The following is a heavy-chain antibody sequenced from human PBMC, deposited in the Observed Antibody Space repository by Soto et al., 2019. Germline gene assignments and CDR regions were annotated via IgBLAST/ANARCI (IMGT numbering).Heavy chain of an antibody. J-gene: IGHJ3*01. D-gene: IGHD3-22*01. V-gene: IGHV1-69*04. CDR1: GGFYSIKT. CDR3: ARERRRDDSNTFDALDV. Sequence: QVQLVQSGAEVKKPGSSVKVSCKASGGFYSIKTISWVRQAPGQGLEWMGRIIPLVHIINNAQKFQGRIAISADKSTSTAYMELSTLTPYQTAIYCCARERRRDDSNTFDALDVWGQGTMVTVSS. CDR2: IIPLVHII.